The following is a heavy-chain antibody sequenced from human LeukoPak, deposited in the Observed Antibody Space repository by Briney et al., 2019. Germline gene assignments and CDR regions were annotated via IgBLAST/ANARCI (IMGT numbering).Heavy chain of an antibody. J-gene: IGHJ4*02. Sequence: GGSLRLSCAASGFDFSIYRMNWVRQAPGKGLEWVSYIHLSGTPTHYAEPVKGRFTISRDNSKNTLYLQMNSLRAEDTAVYYCAREVIAVAGYRWYFDYWGQGTLVTVSS. D-gene: IGHD6-19*01. CDR3: AREVIAVAGYRWYFDY. CDR1: GFDFSIYR. CDR2: IHLSGTPT. V-gene: IGHV3-48*01.